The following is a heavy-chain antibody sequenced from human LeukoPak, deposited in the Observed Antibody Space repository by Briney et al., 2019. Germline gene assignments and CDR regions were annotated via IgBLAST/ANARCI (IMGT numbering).Heavy chain of an antibody. CDR2: INHSGST. CDR1: GGSFSGYY. Sequence: SETLSLTCAVYGGSFSGYYWSWIRQPPGKGLEWIGEINHSGSTNYNPSLKSRVTISVDTSKNQFSLKLSSVTAADTAVYYCARALPYSSSWYHYNWFDPWGQGTLVTVSS. CDR3: ARALPYSSSWYHYNWFDP. V-gene: IGHV4-34*01. D-gene: IGHD6-13*01. J-gene: IGHJ5*02.